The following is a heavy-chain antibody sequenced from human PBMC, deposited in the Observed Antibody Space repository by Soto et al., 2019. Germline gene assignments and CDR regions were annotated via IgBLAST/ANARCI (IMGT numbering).Heavy chain of an antibody. V-gene: IGHV3-11*06. CDR3: ASEAALGTGY. D-gene: IGHD5-18*01. Sequence: GESLSLSCAASGVTFSAYYMSWIRQAPGKWLEWVGCISTSRSYTNYAGSVKARFTIPRDNAKNSLYLQMNSLAAEDTARYYCASEAALGTGYWGXGIMVTASS. CDR1: GVTFSAYY. CDR2: ISTSRSYT. J-gene: IGHJ4*02.